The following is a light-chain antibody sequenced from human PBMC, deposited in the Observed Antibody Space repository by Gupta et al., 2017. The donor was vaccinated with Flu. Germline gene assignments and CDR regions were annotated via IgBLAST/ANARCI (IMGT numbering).Light chain of an antibody. CDR3: QQRSNWPPT. CDR2: DAS. Sequence: EIVLTQSPATLSLSPGERATLSCRASQSVSSYLAWYQQKPGQAPRLLIYDASNRATGIPARFSGSGSGTDFTLTISSLEPEDLAAYYCQQRSNWPPTFGQGDQGGNQT. J-gene: IGKJ1*01. CDR1: QSVSSY. V-gene: IGKV3-11*01.